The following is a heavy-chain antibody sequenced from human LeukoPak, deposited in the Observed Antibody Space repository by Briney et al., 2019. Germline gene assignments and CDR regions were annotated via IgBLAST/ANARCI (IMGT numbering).Heavy chain of an antibody. V-gene: IGHV5-51*01. CDR3: ARHSLGYCSGGNCYPDY. D-gene: IGHD2-15*01. Sequence: GESLKISCKGSGYTFTNYWIGWVRQMPGKGLEWMGIIYSGGSDTRYGPSFQGQVTISVDKPISTAYLQWTSLKASDTAIYYCARHSLGYCSGGNCYPDYWGQGTLVTVSS. J-gene: IGHJ4*01. CDR1: GYTFTNYW. CDR2: IYSGGSDT.